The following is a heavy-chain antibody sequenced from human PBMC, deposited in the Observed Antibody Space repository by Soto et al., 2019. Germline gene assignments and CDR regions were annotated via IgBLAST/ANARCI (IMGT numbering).Heavy chain of an antibody. Sequence: QVQLVESGGGVVQPGRSLRLSCAASGFSFRSYAMHWVRQAPGKGLEWVAVMSYDGSDKDYADSVKGRFTISRDNSKNPLYLQMSSLRAEDTAVYYCARARLDTPALEYWGQGTRVTVSS. D-gene: IGHD2-2*01. J-gene: IGHJ4*02. V-gene: IGHV3-30-3*01. CDR3: ARARLDTPALEY. CDR1: GFSFRSYA. CDR2: MSYDGSDK.